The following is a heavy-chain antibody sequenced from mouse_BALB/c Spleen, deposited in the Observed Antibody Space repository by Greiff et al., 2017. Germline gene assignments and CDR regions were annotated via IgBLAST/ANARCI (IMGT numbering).Heavy chain of an antibody. D-gene: IGHD1-1*02. CDR3: TRDLGGNWYFDV. J-gene: IGHJ1*01. V-gene: IGHV5-6-4*01. CDR2: ISSGGSYT. CDR1: GFTFSSYT. Sequence: EVKLMESGGGLVKPGGSLKLSCAASGFTFSSYTMSWVRQTPEKRLEWVATISSGGSYTYYPDSVKGRFTISRDNAKNTLYLQMSSLKSEDTAMYYCTRDLGGNWYFDVWGAGTTVTVSS.